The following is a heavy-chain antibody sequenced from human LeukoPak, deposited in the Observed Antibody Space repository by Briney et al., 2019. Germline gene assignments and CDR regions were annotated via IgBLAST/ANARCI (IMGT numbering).Heavy chain of an antibody. V-gene: IGHV1-46*01. D-gene: IGHD6-19*01. CDR1: GYTFTSYY. Sequence: ASVKVSCKASGYTFTSYYMHWVRQAPGQGLEWMGIINPSGGSTSYAQKFQGRVTMTRDMSTSTVYMELSSLRSEDTAVYYCARGLSRGRYSSGWSGYGMDVWGQGTTVTVSS. CDR2: INPSGGST. J-gene: IGHJ6*02. CDR3: ARGLSRGRYSSGWSGYGMDV.